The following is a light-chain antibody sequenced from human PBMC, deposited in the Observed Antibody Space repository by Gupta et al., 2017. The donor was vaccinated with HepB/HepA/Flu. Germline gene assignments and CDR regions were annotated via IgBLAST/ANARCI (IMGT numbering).Light chain of an antibody. CDR3: MQSLQYPPHNT. CDR2: LGS. V-gene: IGKV2-28*01. Sequence: EIVMTQSPFSLPVSPGEPASISCRSSQSLLHSNGYNYLDWYLQKPGQSPQLLIYLGSNRASGVPDRFSGSGSGTDFTLKISRVEAEDVGVYYCMQSLQYPPHNTFGQGTKLEIK. CDR1: QSLLHSNGYNY. J-gene: IGKJ2*01.